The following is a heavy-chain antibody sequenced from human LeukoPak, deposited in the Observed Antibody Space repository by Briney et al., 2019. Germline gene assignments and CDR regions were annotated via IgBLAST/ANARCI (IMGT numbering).Heavy chain of an antibody. CDR1: GYTFTSYG. D-gene: IGHD3-9*01. J-gene: IGHJ3*02. V-gene: IGHV1-18*01. CDR3: AREDYDILTGYSSDAFDI. CDR2: ISAYNGNT. Sequence: ASVKVSCKASGYTFTSYGISWVRQAPGQGLEWMGWISAYNGNTNYAQKLQGRVTMTTDTSTSTAYMELRCLRSDDTAVYYCAREDYDILTGYSSDAFDIWGQGTMVTVSS.